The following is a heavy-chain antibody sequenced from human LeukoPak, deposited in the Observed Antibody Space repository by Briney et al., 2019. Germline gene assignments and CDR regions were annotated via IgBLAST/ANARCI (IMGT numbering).Heavy chain of an antibody. CDR3: AKDRTLAVAGLYYYYYMDV. CDR1: GFTFSSYA. Sequence: GGSLRLSCAASGFTFSSYAMSWVRQAPGKGLEWVSAISGGGGSTYYADSVKGRFTISRDNSKNTLYLQMNSLRAEDTAVYYCAKDRTLAVAGLYYYYYMDVWGKGTTVTVSS. CDR2: ISGGGGST. J-gene: IGHJ6*03. D-gene: IGHD6-19*01. V-gene: IGHV3-23*01.